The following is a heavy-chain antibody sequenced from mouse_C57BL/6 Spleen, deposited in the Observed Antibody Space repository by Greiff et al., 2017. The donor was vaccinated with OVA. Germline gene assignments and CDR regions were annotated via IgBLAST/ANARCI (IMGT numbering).Heavy chain of an antibody. V-gene: IGHV1-80*01. Sequence: QVQLQQSGAELVKPGASVKISCKASGYAFSSYWMNWVKQRPGKGLEWIGQIYPGDGDTNYNGKFKGKATLTEDKSSSTAYMQLSSLTSEDSAVYFCARFPYDYDVGNAMDYWGQGPSVTVSS. CDR3: ARFPYDYDVGNAMDY. CDR2: IYPGDGDT. CDR1: GYAFSSYW. J-gene: IGHJ4*01. D-gene: IGHD2-4*01.